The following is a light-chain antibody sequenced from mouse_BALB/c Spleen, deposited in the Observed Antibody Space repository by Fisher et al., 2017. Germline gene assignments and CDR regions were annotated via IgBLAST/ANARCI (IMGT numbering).Light chain of an antibody. J-gene: IGKJ2*01. Sequence: IVMTQSTAIMSASPGEKVTISCSASSSVSSSYLYWYQQKPGSSPKRWIYDTSKLASGVPVRFSGSGSGTSYSLTISRMEAEDAATYYCQQWSSYPYTFGGGTKLEIK. V-gene: IGKV4-79*01. CDR2: DTS. CDR3: QQWSSYPYT. CDR1: SSVSSSY.